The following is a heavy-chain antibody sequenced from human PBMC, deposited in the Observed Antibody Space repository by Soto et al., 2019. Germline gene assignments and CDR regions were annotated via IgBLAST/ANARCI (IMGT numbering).Heavy chain of an antibody. J-gene: IGHJ6*02. CDR3: AREVVGVFYYYYGMDV. V-gene: IGHV3-53*01. D-gene: IGHD1-26*01. CDR1: GVTVSSNY. CDR2: IYSGGST. Sequence: LGCAASGVTVSSNYMSWVRQTPGKGLEWVSVIYSGGSTYYADSVKGRFTISRDNSKNTLYLQMNSLRAEDTAVYYCAREVVGVFYYYYGMDVWGQGTTVTVSS.